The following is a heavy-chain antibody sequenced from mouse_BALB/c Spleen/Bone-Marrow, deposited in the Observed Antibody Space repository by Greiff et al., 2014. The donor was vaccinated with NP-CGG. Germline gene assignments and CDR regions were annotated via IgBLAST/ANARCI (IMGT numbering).Heavy chain of an antibody. Sequence: EVQLVESGGGLVQPGGSMKFSCAASGFTFSDTCLDWVRQSPEKGLEWVAEIRTKAGDYATYSAESVKGRFTISRDDSISSVYLQMNSLRAEDTGSYDCTPHPFDYWGQGTTLTVSS. V-gene: IGHV6-6*01. CDR1: GFTFSDTC. CDR2: IRTKAGDYAT. J-gene: IGHJ2*01. CDR3: TPHPFDY.